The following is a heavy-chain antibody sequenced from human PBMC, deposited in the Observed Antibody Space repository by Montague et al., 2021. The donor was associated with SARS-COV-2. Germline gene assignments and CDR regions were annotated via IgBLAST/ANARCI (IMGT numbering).Heavy chain of an antibody. D-gene: IGHD3-22*01. CDR2: ISNSSDTK. J-gene: IGHJ4*02. V-gene: IGHV3-48*03. CDR3: ARAGEDYYYDSSGFLY. CDR1: GFIFSRYE. Sequence: SLILSCAASGFIFSRYEINLFCQAPLKGLQWVSYISNSSDTKYYSDSVKGRFTISRDNAKSSLYLQMSSLRAEDTAVYYCARAGEDYYYDSSGFLYWGQGILVTVSS.